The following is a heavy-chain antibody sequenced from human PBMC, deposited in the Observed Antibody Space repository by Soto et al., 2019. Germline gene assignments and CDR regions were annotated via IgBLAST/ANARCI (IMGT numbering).Heavy chain of an antibody. CDR2: INYNGATT. J-gene: IGHJ4*02. D-gene: IGHD6-6*01. CDR1: GFPFSNHA. V-gene: IGHV3-64D*08. Sequence: EVQLVESGGGLVQPGGSLRLSCSASGFPFSNHAMHWVRQAPGKGLEYVSAINYNGATTYYVDSVKGRFTISRYNSKNTLYLQMSSLKVEDTAMYYCVTWGGIEARNLGHWGQGTLVTVSS. CDR3: VTWGGIEARNLGH.